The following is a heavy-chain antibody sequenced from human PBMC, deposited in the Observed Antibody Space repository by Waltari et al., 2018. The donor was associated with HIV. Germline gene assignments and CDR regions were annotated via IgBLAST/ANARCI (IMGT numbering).Heavy chain of an antibody. CDR2: SSGGGNRT. J-gene: IGHJ4*02. CDR3: AKGDCNSPSCPFDF. CDR1: GFIFSSYA. Sequence: EVQMLESGGGLIEPGGSLRLSCVGSGFIFSSYARSWVRKAPGKGLEWFSGSSGGGNRTYCAGCLKGRLIISRYNFKNTVFLQRNSLRAEDTAVYYCAKGDCNSPSCPFDFWGQVTLVTVSS. D-gene: IGHD2-2*01. V-gene: IGHV3-23*01.